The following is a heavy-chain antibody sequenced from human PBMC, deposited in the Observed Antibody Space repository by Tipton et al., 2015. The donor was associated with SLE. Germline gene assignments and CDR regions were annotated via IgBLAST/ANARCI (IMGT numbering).Heavy chain of an antibody. D-gene: IGHD6-6*01. CDR2: IYYSGST. J-gene: IGHJ4*02. CDR1: GGSISSYY. V-gene: IGHV4-59*01. Sequence: TLSLTCTVSGGSISSYYWSWIRQPPGKGLEWIGYIYYSGSTNYNPSLKSRVTISVDTSKNQFSLKLSSVTAADTAVYYCARDLAARGGHYFDYWGQGTLVTFFS. CDR3: ARDLAARGGHYFDY.